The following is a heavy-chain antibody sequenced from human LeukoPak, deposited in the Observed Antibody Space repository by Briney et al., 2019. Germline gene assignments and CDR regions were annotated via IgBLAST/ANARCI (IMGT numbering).Heavy chain of an antibody. CDR2: IYTSGST. CDR1: GGSISSYY. J-gene: IGHJ5*02. D-gene: IGHD3-3*01. CDR3: ARLRITIFGVVITNWFDP. Sequence: SETLSLTCTVSGGSISSYYWSWIRQPAGKGLEWIGRIYTSGSTNYNPSLKSRVTISVDTSKNQFSLKLSSVTAADTAVYYCARLRITIFGVVITNWFDPWGQGTLVTVSS. V-gene: IGHV4-4*07.